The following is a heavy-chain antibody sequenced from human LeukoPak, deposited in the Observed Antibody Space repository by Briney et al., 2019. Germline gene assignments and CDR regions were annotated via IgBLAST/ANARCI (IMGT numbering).Heavy chain of an antibody. CDR3: ARLVAGTAEYFQH. J-gene: IGHJ1*01. D-gene: IGHD6-19*01. V-gene: IGHV4-39*01. Sequence: SETLSLTCTVSGGSISSSSYYWGWMRQPQGQGLEWFGSINYSGSTYYNPSLTSRVTISVDTTKNQFSLKLRSVTAADTAVYYCARLVAGTAEYFQHLGQGTLVTVSS. CDR2: INYSGST. CDR1: GGSISSSSYY.